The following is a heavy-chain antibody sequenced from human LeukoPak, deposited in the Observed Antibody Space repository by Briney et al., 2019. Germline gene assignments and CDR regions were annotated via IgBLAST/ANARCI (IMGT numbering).Heavy chain of an antibody. D-gene: IGHD2-2*01. CDR2: IIPILGIA. Sequence: SVKVSCKASGGTFSRYAISWVRQAPGQGLEWMGRIIPILGIANYAQKFQGRVTITADKSTSTAYMELSSLRSEDTAVYYCAREGYCSSTSCRLITWFDPWGQGTLVTVSS. CDR1: GGTFSRYA. J-gene: IGHJ5*02. V-gene: IGHV1-69*04. CDR3: AREGYCSSTSCRLITWFDP.